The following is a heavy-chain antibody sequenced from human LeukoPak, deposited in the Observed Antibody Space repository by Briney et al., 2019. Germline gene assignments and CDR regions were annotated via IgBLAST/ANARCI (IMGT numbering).Heavy chain of an antibody. CDR3: ARAAGPLGYCSGGSCYSVPYFDY. J-gene: IGHJ4*02. Sequence: SETLSLTCAVYGGSFSGYYWSWIRQPPGKGLEWIGEINHSGSTNYNPSLKSRVTISVDTSKNQFSLKLSSVTAADTAVYYCARAAGPLGYCSGGSCYSVPYFDYWGQGTLVTVSS. V-gene: IGHV4-34*01. D-gene: IGHD2-15*01. CDR1: GGSFSGYY. CDR2: INHSGST.